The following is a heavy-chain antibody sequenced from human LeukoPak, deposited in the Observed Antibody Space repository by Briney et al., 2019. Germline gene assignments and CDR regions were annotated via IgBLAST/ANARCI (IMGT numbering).Heavy chain of an antibody. J-gene: IGHJ5*02. CDR3: ARREYYGSGFDP. V-gene: IGHV4-59*08. Sequence: SETLSLTCTVSGGSISSYYWSWIRQPPGKGLEWSAYIYYSGSTNYNPSLKSRVTISVDTSKNQFSLKLSSVTAADPAVYSCARREYYGSGFDPWGQGTLVTVSS. D-gene: IGHD3-10*01. CDR2: IYYSGST. CDR1: GGSISSYY.